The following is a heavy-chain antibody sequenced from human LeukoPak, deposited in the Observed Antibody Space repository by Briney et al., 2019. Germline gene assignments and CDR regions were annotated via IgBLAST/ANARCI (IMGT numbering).Heavy chain of an antibody. CDR1: GYTFTSYA. Sequence: ASVKVSCKASGYTFTSYAMHWVRQAPGQRLEWMGWINAGNGNTKYSQEFQGRVTITRDTSASTAYMELSSLRSEDMAVYYCARGRGGYCSGGSCYEALGYFDYWGQGTLVTVSS. D-gene: IGHD2-15*01. J-gene: IGHJ4*02. V-gene: IGHV1-3*03. CDR3: ARGRGGYCSGGSCYEALGYFDY. CDR2: INAGNGNT.